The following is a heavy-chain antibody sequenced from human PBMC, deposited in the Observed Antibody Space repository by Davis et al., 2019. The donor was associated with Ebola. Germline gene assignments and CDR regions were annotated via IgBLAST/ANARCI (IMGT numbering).Heavy chain of an antibody. J-gene: IGHJ4*02. CDR3: ARGNSNYDDFDY. CDR2: ISGSGGST. V-gene: IGHV3-23*01. Sequence: PGGSLRLSCAASGFTFSSYAMSWVRQAPGKGQEWVSAISGSGGSTYYADSVKGRFTISRDNSKNTLYLQMNSLRAEDTAVYYCARGNSNYDDFDYWGQGTLVTVSS. D-gene: IGHD4-11*01. CDR1: GFTFSSYA.